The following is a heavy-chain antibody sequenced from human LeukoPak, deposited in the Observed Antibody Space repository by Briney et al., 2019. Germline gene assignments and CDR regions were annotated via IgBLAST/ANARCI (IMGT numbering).Heavy chain of an antibody. CDR2: ISGSGGST. J-gene: IGHJ4*02. D-gene: IGHD4-23*01. CDR3: AKVGGRPYFDY. CDR1: GFTFSGSA. V-gene: IGHV3-23*01. Sequence: GGSLRLSCAASGFTFSGSAMPWVRQAPGKGLEWVSAISGSGGSTYYADSVKGRFTISRDNSKNTLYLQMNSLRAEDTAVYYCAKVGGRPYFDYWGQGTLVTVSS.